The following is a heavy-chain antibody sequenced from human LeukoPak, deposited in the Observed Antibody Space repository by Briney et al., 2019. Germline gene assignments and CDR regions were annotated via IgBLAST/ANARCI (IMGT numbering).Heavy chain of an antibody. CDR3: ARGPAPRLRLGELSFTVFFDY. J-gene: IGHJ4*02. CDR2: ISYDGSNK. D-gene: IGHD3-16*02. Sequence: GGSLRLSCAASGFTFSSYAMSWVRQAPGKGLEWVAVISYDGSNKYYADSVKGRFTISRDNSKNTLYLQMNSLRAEDTAVYYCARGPAPRLRLGELSFTVFFDYWGQGTLVTVSS. V-gene: IGHV3-30-3*01. CDR1: GFTFSSYA.